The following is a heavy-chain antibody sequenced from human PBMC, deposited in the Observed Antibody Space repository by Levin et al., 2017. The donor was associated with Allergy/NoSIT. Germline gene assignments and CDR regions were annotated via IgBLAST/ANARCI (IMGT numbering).Heavy chain of an antibody. Sequence: GESLKISCAASGFTFSSYALSWVRQSPGKGLEWVSGISGGAGSTYYRDSVKGRFTISRDNSKNTLYLQMNSLRAEDTAVYYCAKDRPLHYYDSSGSFDFWGQGTLVTVSS. CDR1: GFTFSSYA. CDR2: ISGGAGST. J-gene: IGHJ4*02. D-gene: IGHD3-22*01. CDR3: AKDRPLHYYDSSGSFDF. V-gene: IGHV3-23*01.